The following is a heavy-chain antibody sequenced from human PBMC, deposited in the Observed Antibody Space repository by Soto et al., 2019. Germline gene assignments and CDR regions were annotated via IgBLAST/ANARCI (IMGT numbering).Heavy chain of an antibody. V-gene: IGHV3-23*01. CDR1: GFTFSRYA. J-gene: IGHJ4*02. Sequence: EVQLLESGGGLVQPGGSLRLSCAASGFTFSRYAMSWVRQAPGKGLEWVSLISASGTSTYYADSVTGRFASSRDNSRNTRYLLMNSLRAEDTAVYYCAKDREYSTTYLFFAYWGQGNLVTVSS. D-gene: IGHD6-6*01. CDR2: ISASGTST. CDR3: AKDREYSTTYLFFAY.